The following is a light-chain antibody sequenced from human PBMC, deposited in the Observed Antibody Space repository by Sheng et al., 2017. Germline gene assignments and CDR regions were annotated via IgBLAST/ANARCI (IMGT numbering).Light chain of an antibody. CDR2: AAS. V-gene: IGKV1-9*01. CDR1: QGIGNY. J-gene: IGKJ3*01. CDR3: QQFNSFPLT. Sequence: DIQLTQSPSFLSASVGDRVTITCRASQGIGNYLAWYQQKPGKAPNLLIFAASTLQSGVPSRFSGAGSGTEFILTISSLRPEDLATYHCQQFNSFPLTFGPGTKVDIK.